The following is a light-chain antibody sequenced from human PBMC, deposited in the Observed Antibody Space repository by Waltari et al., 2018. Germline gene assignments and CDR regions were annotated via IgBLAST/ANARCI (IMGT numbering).Light chain of an antibody. CDR1: QGISTY. Sequence: VIWMTQSPSLLSASPGDRVTITCRMSQGISTYLAWYQQKPGGAPALLIYGASILHSGVPSRFSGSGSGTDFTLTISSLQSEDVATYYCQHYYNFPWTFGQGTKVEIK. CDR2: GAS. CDR3: QHYYNFPWT. J-gene: IGKJ1*01. V-gene: IGKV1D-8*03.